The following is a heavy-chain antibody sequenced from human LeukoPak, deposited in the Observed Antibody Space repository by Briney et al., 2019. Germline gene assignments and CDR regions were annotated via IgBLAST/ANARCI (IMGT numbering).Heavy chain of an antibody. CDR1: GFTFSSYS. V-gene: IGHV3-21*01. Sequence: PGGSLRLSCAASGFTFSSYSMNWVRQAPGKGLEWVSSISSSSSYTYYADSVKGRFTISRDNAKNSLYLQMNSLRAEDTAVYYCASPHTAGDYWGQGTLVTVSS. D-gene: IGHD5-18*01. CDR2: ISSSSSYT. CDR3: ASPHTAGDY. J-gene: IGHJ4*02.